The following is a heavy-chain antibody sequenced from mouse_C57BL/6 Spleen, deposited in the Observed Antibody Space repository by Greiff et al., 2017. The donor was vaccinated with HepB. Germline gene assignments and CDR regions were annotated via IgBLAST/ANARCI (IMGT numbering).Heavy chain of an antibody. CDR3: ARLDDYGFDY. CDR2: IDPSDSYT. CDR1: GYTFTSYW. J-gene: IGHJ2*01. Sequence: VQLQQPGAELVMPGASVKLSCKASGYTFTSYWMHWVKQRPGQGLEWIGEIDPSDSYTNYNQKFKGKSTLTVDKSSSTAYMQLSSLTSEDSAVYYCARLDDYGFDYWGQGTTLTVSS. V-gene: IGHV1-69*01. D-gene: IGHD2-4*01.